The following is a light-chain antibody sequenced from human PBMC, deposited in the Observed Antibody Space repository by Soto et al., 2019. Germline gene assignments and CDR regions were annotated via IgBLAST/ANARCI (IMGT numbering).Light chain of an antibody. CDR1: RSNIGGNY. V-gene: IGLV1-47*01. Sequence: QLVLTQPPSASGTPGQRVTISCSGSRSNIGGNYVSWYQQVPGTAPKLLIYRNNQWPSGVPDRFSGSKSGTSASLAISGLRSEDEADYYCAVWDDSLSGHYVFGTGTKLTVL. CDR2: RNN. J-gene: IGLJ1*01. CDR3: AVWDDSLSGHYV.